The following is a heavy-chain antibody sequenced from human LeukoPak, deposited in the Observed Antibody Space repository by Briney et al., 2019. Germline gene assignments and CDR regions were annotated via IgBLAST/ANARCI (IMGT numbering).Heavy chain of an antibody. CDR3: ATNCAGYFDY. Sequence: QPGGSLRLSCVASGFTFSNYSMNWVRQAPGKGLEWVSAISGSGTSTYSADSVKGRFTISRDNSKNTLFLQMNSLRAEDTALYYCATNCAGYFDYWGQGTLVTVSS. V-gene: IGHV3-23*01. CDR1: GFTFSNYS. J-gene: IGHJ4*02. D-gene: IGHD6-13*01. CDR2: ISGSGTST.